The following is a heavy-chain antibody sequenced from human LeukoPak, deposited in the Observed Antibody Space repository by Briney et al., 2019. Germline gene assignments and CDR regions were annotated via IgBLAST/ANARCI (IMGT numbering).Heavy chain of an antibody. V-gene: IGHV4-59*12. CDR2: IYYSGST. D-gene: IGHD6-19*01. Sequence: SPSETLSLTCTVSGGSISSYYWSWIRQPPGKGLEWIGYIYYSGSTNYNPSLKSRVTISVDTSKNQFSLKLSSVTAADTAVYYCATERRYSSGRWDYYFDYWGQGTLVTVSS. CDR3: ATERRYSSGRWDYYFDY. CDR1: GGSISSYY. J-gene: IGHJ4*02.